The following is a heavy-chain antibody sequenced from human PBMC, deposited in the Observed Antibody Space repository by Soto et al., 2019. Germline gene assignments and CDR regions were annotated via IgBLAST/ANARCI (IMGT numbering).Heavy chain of an antibody. CDR2: IDYSGST. Sequence: QVQLQESGPGLVKPSQTLSLTCTVSGYSISSGGYYWSWIRQHPGKGLEWIGYIDYSGSTYYNPSLKSRVTMSLDTSKNQFPLNLSSVTAADAAMFYCARIAKQGARLDFWGQGTLVTVSS. CDR1: GYSISSGGYY. D-gene: IGHD1-26*01. V-gene: IGHV4-31*03. CDR3: ARIAKQGARLDF. J-gene: IGHJ4*02.